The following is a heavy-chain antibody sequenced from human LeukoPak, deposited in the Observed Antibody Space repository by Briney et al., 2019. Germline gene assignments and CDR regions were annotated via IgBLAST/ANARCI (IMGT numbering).Heavy chain of an antibody. J-gene: IGHJ4*02. CDR2: IYYSGST. V-gene: IGHV4-30-4*08. CDR3: ARGKKGVPAATDY. Sequence: KSSETLSLTCTVSGGSISSGDYYWSWIRQPPGKGLEWIGYIYYSGSTYYNPSLKSRVTISVDTSKNQSSLKLSSVTAADTAVYYCARGKKGVPAATDYWGQGTLVTVSS. D-gene: IGHD2-2*01. CDR1: GGSISSGDYY.